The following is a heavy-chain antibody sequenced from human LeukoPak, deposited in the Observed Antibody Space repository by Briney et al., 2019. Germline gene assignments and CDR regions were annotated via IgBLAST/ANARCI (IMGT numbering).Heavy chain of an antibody. CDR2: INPSDGST. V-gene: IGHV1-46*01. Sequence: WASVKVSCKASGYTFTTYYIQWVRQAPGQGLEWMGLINPSDGSTAYAQKFQGRVTITADESTSTAYMELSSLRSEDTAVYYCARGRSSGYQMGDWGQGTLVTVSS. CDR3: ARGRSSGYQMGD. J-gene: IGHJ4*02. CDR1: GYTFTTYY. D-gene: IGHD6-19*01.